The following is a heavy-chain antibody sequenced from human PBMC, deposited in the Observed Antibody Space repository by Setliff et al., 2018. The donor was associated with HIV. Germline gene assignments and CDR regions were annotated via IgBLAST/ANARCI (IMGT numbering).Heavy chain of an antibody. V-gene: IGHV4-59*11. J-gene: IGHJ2*01. CDR3: ARVLYDSGGFFTTAGPLSLGL. D-gene: IGHD3-22*01. Sequence: PSETLSLTCNVSGDSISSHSWTWIWQPPGKGLEWFGSIDYSGRIDKKTSLKSRLRMSIDTSKNQFYVNLFSVTAADTAIYYCARVLYDSGGFFTTAGPLSLGLWGRGTLVTVSS. CDR2: IDYSGRI. CDR1: GDSISSHS.